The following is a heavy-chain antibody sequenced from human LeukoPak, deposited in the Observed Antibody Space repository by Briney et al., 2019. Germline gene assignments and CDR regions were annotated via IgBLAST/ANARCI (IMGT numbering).Heavy chain of an antibody. CDR3: AAGERGYSGYDYFDY. V-gene: IGHV1-69*01. CDR1: GGTFSSYA. CDR2: IIPIFGTA. D-gene: IGHD5-12*01. Sequence: ASVKVSCKASGGTFSSYAISWVRQAPGQGLEWMGGIIPIFGTANYAQKFQGRVTITADESTSTAYMELSSLRSEDTAVCYCAAGERGYSGYDYFDYWGQGTLVTVSS. J-gene: IGHJ4*02.